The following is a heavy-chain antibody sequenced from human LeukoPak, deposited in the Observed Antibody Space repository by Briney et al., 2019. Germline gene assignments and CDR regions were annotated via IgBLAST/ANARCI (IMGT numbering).Heavy chain of an antibody. Sequence: SETLSLTCTVSGGSVGSGSYYWSWIRQPPGKGLEWIGEINHSGTTNYNPSLKSRVTISVDTSKNQFSLKQSSVTAADTAVYYCARGPFRSGGYSFSFFDLWGRGILVTVSS. CDR1: GGSVGSGSYY. V-gene: IGHV4-39*07. D-gene: IGHD3-22*01. CDR2: INHSGTT. J-gene: IGHJ2*01. CDR3: ARGPFRSGGYSFSFFDL.